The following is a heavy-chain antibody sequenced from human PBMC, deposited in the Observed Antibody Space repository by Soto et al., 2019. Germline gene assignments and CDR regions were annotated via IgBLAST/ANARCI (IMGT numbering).Heavy chain of an antibody. CDR1: GFTFSSYG. CDR3: AKDRGAVIVGATLSD. V-gene: IGHV3-30*18. Sequence: GGSLRLSCAASGFTFSSYGMHWVRQAPGKGLEWVAVISYDGSNKYYADSVKGRFTISRDNSKNTLYLQMNSLRAEDTAVYYCAKDRGAVIVGATLSDWGEGTLVTVSS. D-gene: IGHD1-26*01. J-gene: IGHJ4*02. CDR2: ISYDGSNK.